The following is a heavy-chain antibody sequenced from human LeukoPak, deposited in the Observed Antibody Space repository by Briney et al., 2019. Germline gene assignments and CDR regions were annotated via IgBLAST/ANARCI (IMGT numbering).Heavy chain of an antibody. CDR2: INWNGRSP. V-gene: IGHV3-20*04. CDR1: GFTFDDYG. Sequence: GGSLRLSCVASGFTFDDYGMSWVRQAPGKGLEWVAGINWNGRSPDYADSVKGRFTVSRDDAENSLYLQMNSLRSEDTALYYSVRHDFGDYLEYIRHWGQGTLVTVSS. D-gene: IGHD3-3*01. J-gene: IGHJ1*01. CDR3: VRHDFGDYLEYIRH.